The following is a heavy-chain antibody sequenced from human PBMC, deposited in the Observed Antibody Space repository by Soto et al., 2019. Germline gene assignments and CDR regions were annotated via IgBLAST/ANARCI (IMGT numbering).Heavy chain of an antibody. CDR2: ISSSSSTI. Sequence: GGSLRLSCAASGFTFSSYSMNWVRQAPGKGLEWVSYISSSSSTIYYADSVKGRFTISRDNSKNSLYLQMNSLRAEDTAVYYCARGAYYYDSSGLSYWGQGTLVTVSS. J-gene: IGHJ4*02. CDR1: GFTFSSYS. V-gene: IGHV3-48*01. CDR3: ARGAYYYDSSGLSY. D-gene: IGHD3-22*01.